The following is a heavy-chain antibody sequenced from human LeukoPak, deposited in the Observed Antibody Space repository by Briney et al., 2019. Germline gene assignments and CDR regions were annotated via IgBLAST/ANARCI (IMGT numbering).Heavy chain of an antibody. V-gene: IGHV3-7*01. Sequence: GGSLRLSCAASGFTFSSYWMSWVRQALGKGLEWVANIKQDGSEKYYVDSVKGRFTISRDNAKNSLYLQMNSLRAEDTAVYYCARDSGIAAAGYNWFDPWGQGTLVTLSS. D-gene: IGHD6-13*01. CDR1: GFTFSSYW. CDR2: IKQDGSEK. J-gene: IGHJ5*02. CDR3: ARDSGIAAAGYNWFDP.